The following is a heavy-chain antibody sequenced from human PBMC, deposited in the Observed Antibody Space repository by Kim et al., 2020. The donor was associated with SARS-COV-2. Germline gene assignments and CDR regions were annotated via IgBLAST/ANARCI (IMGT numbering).Heavy chain of an antibody. CDR1: GFTFSSYD. V-gene: IGHV3-21*01. D-gene: IGHD6-19*01. CDR2: ISSSGYYL. J-gene: IGHJ4*01. Sequence: GGSLRLSCAASGFTFSSYDMNWIRQAPGKGLEWVSSISSSGYYLYYADSVKGRFTISRDNAKNSVYLQMNSLRAEDTGVYYCARDSSGWQDYWGQGTLVT. CDR3: ARDSSGWQDY.